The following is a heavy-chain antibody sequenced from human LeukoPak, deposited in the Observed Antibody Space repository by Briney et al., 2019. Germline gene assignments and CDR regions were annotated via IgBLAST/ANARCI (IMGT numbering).Heavy chain of an antibody. D-gene: IGHD3-3*01. CDR2: MNPNRGNT. V-gene: IGHV1-8*01. J-gene: IGHJ5*02. CDR3: ARVHVRPIFGVVISTSRFDP. Sequence: GASVHVSRQASGYTFTSYDINWLGQATAQELEWMGWMNPNRGNTGYAQKFQNRVTMTWNTSISTAYMELSSLRSEDTAVYYCARVHVRPIFGVVISTSRFDPWGEETLVTVSS. CDR1: GYTFTSYD.